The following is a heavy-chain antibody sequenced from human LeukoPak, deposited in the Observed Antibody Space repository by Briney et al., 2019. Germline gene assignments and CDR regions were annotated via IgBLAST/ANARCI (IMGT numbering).Heavy chain of an antibody. CDR2: INPNSGGT. CDR1: GYTFTGYY. V-gene: IGHV1-2*02. D-gene: IGHD2-2*02. CDR3: ARAWGYCSSTSCYTFDY. Sequence: ASVKVSCKASGYTFTGYYIHWVRQAPGQGLEWMGWINPNSGGTNYAQKFQGRVTMTRDTSISTAYMELSRLRSDDTAVYYCARAWGYCSSTSCYTFDYWGQGTLVTVSS. J-gene: IGHJ4*02.